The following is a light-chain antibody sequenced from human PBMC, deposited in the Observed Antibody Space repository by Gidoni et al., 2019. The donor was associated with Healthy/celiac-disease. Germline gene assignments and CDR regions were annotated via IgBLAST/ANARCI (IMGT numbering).Light chain of an antibody. Sequence: DSVMTKSPDTLAVSLCERSTINCKSSQSVLYSSNNKNYLSWYQQKPGQPPKLLIYWASTRESGVPDRFSGSWSGTDFTLTISSLQAEDFAVYYCQQYYSTPRSFGQGTKLEIK. CDR3: QQYYSTPRS. V-gene: IGKV4-1*01. CDR1: QSVLYSSNNKNY. CDR2: WAS. J-gene: IGKJ2*04.